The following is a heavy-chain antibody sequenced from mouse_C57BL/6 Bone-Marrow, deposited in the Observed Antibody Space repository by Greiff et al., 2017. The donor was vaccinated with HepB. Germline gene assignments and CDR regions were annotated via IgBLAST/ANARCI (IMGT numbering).Heavy chain of an antibody. CDR1: GFTFSDFY. Sequence: EVKLVESGGGLVQSGRSLRLSCATSGFTFSDFYMEWVRQAPGKGLEWIAASRNKANDYTTEYSASVKGRFIVSRDTSQSILYLQMNALRAEDTAIYYCARDHYYGSPAMDYWGQGTSVTVSS. CDR3: ARDHYYGSPAMDY. V-gene: IGHV7-1*01. CDR2: SRNKANDYTT. J-gene: IGHJ4*01. D-gene: IGHD1-1*01.